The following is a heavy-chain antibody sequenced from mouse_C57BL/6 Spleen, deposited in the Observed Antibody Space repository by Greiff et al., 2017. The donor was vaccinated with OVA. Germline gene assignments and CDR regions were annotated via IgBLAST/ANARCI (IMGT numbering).Heavy chain of an antibody. CDR3: ANADYDSHLAMDH. CDR1: GYTFTSYW. CDR2: INPSSGYT. D-gene: IGHD1-1*01. V-gene: IGHV1-7*01. Sequence: QVQLQQSGAELAKPGASVKLSCKASGYTFTSYWMHWVKQRPGQGLEWIGYINPSSGYTKYNQKFKDKATLTADKSSSTAYMQLSSLTYEDSAVYYCANADYDSHLAMDHWGQGTSVTVSS. J-gene: IGHJ4*01.